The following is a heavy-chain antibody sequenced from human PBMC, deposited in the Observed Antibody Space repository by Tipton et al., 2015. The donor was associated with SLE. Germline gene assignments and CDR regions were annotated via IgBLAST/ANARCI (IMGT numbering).Heavy chain of an antibody. Sequence: TLSLTCTVSGGSISSYYWSWIRQPPGKGLEWIGYIYYSGSTNYNPSLKSRVTISVDTSKNQFSLKLSSVTAADTAVYYCARANGDYAQDYWGQGTLVTVSS. V-gene: IGHV4-59*01. CDR1: GGSISSYY. J-gene: IGHJ4*02. CDR2: IYYSGST. D-gene: IGHD4-17*01. CDR3: ARANGDYAQDY.